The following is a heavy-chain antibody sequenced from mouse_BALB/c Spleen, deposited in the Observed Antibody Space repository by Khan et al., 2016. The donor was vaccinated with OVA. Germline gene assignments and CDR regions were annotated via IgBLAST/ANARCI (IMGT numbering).Heavy chain of an antibody. CDR1: GISITTGNYR. CDR2: IYYSGTI. Sequence: EVQLQESGPGLVKPSQTVSLTCTVTGISITTGNYRWSWIQQFPGNKLEWIGNIYYSGTITYNPSLTSRTTITRDTSKSQFFLEMNSLTAEDTATYFCARDYGSLYWYFDVWGAGTTVTVSS. V-gene: IGHV3-5*02. CDR3: ARDYGSLYWYFDV. J-gene: IGHJ1*01. D-gene: IGHD1-1*01.